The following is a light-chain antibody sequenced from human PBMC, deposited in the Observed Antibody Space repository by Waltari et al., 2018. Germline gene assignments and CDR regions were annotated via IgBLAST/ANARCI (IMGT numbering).Light chain of an antibody. CDR2: GAS. Sequence: EIVMTQSPATLSVSPGEGATLSCRASQSVSTKLAWYQQKPGQAPRLLIYGASTRATGIPARFSGSGSGTDFTLTISSLQSEDFAVYYCQQYSNRPLTFGGRTKVEIK. V-gene: IGKV3-15*01. CDR3: QQYSNRPLT. CDR1: QSVSTK. J-gene: IGKJ4*01.